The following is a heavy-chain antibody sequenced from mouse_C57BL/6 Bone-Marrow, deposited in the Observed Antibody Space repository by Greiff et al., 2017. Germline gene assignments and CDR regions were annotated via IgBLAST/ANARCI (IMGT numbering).Heavy chain of an antibody. D-gene: IGHD2-5*01. CDR3: PRANKDSKPDY. CDR1: GYTFTSYW. CDR2: IDPSDSYT. Sequence: QVQLQQPGAELVRPGTSVKLSCKASGYTFTSYWMHWVKQRPGQGLEWIGVIDPSDSYTNYNQKFKGKATLTVDTSSSTAYMQLSSLTSEDSAVYYCPRANKDSKPDYWVRGTTRTVSS. J-gene: IGHJ2*01. V-gene: IGHV1-59*01.